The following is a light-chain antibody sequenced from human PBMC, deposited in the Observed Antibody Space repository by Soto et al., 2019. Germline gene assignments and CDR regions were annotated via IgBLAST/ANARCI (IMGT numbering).Light chain of an antibody. V-gene: IGKV1-5*01. CDR1: QSISGW. CDR3: QQYDGYSPWT. Sequence: DIQMTQSPSTLSASVGDRVTITCRASQSISGWLAWYQQKPGKAPKLLIYDASNLESGVPSRFSGSGAGTEFILTISSLQPDDFATYYCQQYDGYSPWTFGQGTKVDIK. CDR2: DAS. J-gene: IGKJ1*01.